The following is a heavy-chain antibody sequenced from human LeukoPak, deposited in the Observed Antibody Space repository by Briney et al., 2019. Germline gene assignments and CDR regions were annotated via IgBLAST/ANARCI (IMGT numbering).Heavy chain of an antibody. D-gene: IGHD3-22*01. Sequence: SETLSLTCTVSGGSISTYYWGWIRQPPGKGLEWVGSIYYSWNTYYNPSLKSRVTISVDTSKNQFSLNLSSVTAADTAVYYCASLTQYYYDGIPYMDVWGKGTTVTVSS. CDR3: ASLTQYYYDGIPYMDV. CDR1: GGSISTYY. J-gene: IGHJ6*03. V-gene: IGHV4-39*07. CDR2: IYYSWNT.